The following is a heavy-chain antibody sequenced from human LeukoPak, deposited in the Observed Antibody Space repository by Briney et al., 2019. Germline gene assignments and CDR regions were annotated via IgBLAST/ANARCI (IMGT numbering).Heavy chain of an antibody. CDR2: IYHSGST. CDR3: ARGGFLLWFVDLHALDI. D-gene: IGHD3-10*01. Sequence: SETLSLTCAVSGGSISSGGYSWSWIRQPPGKGLEWIGYIYHSGSTYYNPSLKSRVTISVDRSKNQFSLKLSSVTAADTAVYYCARGGFLLWFVDLHALDIWGQGTMVTVSS. V-gene: IGHV4-30-2*01. J-gene: IGHJ3*02. CDR1: GGSISSGGYS.